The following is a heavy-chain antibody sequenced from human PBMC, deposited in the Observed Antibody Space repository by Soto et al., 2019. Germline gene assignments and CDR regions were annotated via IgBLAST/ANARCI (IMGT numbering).Heavy chain of an antibody. D-gene: IGHD4-17*01. V-gene: IGHV5-51*01. CDR3: VRSPLDYYYYMDV. Sequence: SLKNSRKGSGYNFSSYWIGWGGQMPGKGLEWMGIIYPGDSDTRYSPSFQGQVTISADKSISTAYLQWSSLKASDTAMYYCVRSPLDYYYYMDVWGKGTTVTVSS. CDR2: IYPGDSDT. J-gene: IGHJ6*03. CDR1: GYNFSSYW.